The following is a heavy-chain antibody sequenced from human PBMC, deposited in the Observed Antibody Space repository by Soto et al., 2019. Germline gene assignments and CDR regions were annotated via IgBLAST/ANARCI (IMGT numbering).Heavy chain of an antibody. Sequence: ASVKVSCKASGNTFSNSAMYWVRQAPGQRLEWMGWINAGNGHTKYADNFQGRVTITRDTFASTVYMELGSLRSEDTAVYYCARGKEYGRNSHYYDGLDVWGQGTTVTVSS. D-gene: IGHD4-17*01. CDR2: INAGNGHT. J-gene: IGHJ6*02. CDR3: ARGKEYGRNSHYYDGLDV. CDR1: GNTFSNSA. V-gene: IGHV1-3*01.